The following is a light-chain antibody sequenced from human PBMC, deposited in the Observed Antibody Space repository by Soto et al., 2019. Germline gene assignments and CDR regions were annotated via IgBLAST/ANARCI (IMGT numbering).Light chain of an antibody. CDR1: SSSIGAGYE. CDR3: QSYDKRLTAYV. Sequence: QSALTQPPSVSGAPGQRVTISCSGTSSSIGAGYEVHWYHQLPGTAPKLVVSGNGNRPSGVPDRLSASKSDTSASLAITGLQAEDEGHYYCQSYDKRLTAYVFGTGTKVTVL. CDR2: GNG. V-gene: IGLV1-40*01. J-gene: IGLJ1*01.